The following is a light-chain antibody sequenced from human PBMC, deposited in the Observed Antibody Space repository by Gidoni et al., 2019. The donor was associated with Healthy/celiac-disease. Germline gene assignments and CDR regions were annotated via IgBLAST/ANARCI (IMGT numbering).Light chain of an antibody. J-gene: IGKJ2*01. CDR1: QSISSY. CDR3: QQSYSTPLYT. V-gene: IGKV1-39*01. Sequence: DIQMTQSPSSLSASVGDRVTITCRASQSISSYLNWYQQKPGKDPKLLIYAASSLQSGVPSRFSGSGYGTDFTLTISSLQPEDFATYYCQQSYSTPLYTFGQGTKLEIK. CDR2: AAS.